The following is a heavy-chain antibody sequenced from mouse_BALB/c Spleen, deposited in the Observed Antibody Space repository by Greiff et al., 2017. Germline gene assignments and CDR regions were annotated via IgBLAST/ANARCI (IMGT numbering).Heavy chain of an antibody. V-gene: IGHV2-6-7*01. D-gene: IGHD2-4*01. CDR3: ARETGDYGPFAY. CDR2: IWGDGST. J-gene: IGHJ3*01. Sequence: VKLMESGPGLVAPSQSLSITCTVSGFSLTGYGVNWVRQPPGKGLEWLGMIWGDGSTDYNSALKSRLSISKDNSKSQVFLKMNSLQTADPARYYCARETGDYGPFAYWGQGTLVTVSA. CDR1: GFSLTGYG.